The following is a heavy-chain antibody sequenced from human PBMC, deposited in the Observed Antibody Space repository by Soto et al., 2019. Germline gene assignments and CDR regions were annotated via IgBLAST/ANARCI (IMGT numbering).Heavy chain of an antibody. CDR2: IYYRGNA. V-gene: IGHV4-39*01. CDR3: ARLEGLATISYSFVF. Sequence: QLQLQESGPGLVKPSETLSLTCSVSDDSINSDKYYWGWIRQPPGKGLEWIGSIYYRGNAYYNPSLQTRVTISLDKSKSQFSLKLNSVTAADSAVYFCARLEGLATISYSFVFWGPGALVTVSS. J-gene: IGHJ4*02. D-gene: IGHD5-12*01. CDR1: DDSINSDKYY.